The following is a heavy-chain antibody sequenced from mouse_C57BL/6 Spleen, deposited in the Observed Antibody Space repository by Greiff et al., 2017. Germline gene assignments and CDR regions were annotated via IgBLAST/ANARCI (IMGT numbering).Heavy chain of an antibody. J-gene: IGHJ2*01. D-gene: IGHD2-4*01. V-gene: IGHV1-80*01. CDR3: ARGGITAGSDYFDY. Sequence: QVQLQQSGAELVKPGASVKISCKASGYAFSSYWMNWVKQRPGKGLEWIGQLYPGDGDTNYNGKFKGKATLTADKSSSTAYMQLSSLTSEDSAVYFGARGGITAGSDYFDYWGQGTTLTVSS. CDR2: LYPGDGDT. CDR1: GYAFSSYW.